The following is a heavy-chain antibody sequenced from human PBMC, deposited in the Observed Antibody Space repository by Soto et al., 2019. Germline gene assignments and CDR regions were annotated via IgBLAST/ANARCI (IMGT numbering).Heavy chain of an antibody. CDR3: ARDRDAYNWIDY. V-gene: IGHV5-51*01. CDR2: IYPGDSDI. CDR1: GYSFTSHL. D-gene: IGHD1-1*01. J-gene: IGHJ4*02. Sequence: PGESLKISCQGSGYSFTSHLISFLLPLPFPFLSLLGIIYPGDSDIRYSPSFPFPFPLSSSQSINTAYLQWNSLKASDTAMYYCARDRDAYNWIDYWGQGTLVTVSS.